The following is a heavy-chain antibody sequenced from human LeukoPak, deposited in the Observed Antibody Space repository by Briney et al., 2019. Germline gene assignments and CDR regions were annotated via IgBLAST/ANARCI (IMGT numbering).Heavy chain of an antibody. J-gene: IGHJ3*01. D-gene: IGHD2-15*01. CDR1: GFTFSSYG. Sequence: GGSLRLSCAASGFTFSSYGMHWVRQAPGKGLEWVAFIRYDGINKYYADSVKGRFTTSRDNSKNTLYLQMNSLRAEDTAVYYCAKDDTHQPFLWGQGTMVTVSS. CDR2: IRYDGINK. V-gene: IGHV3-30*02. CDR3: AKDDTHQPFL.